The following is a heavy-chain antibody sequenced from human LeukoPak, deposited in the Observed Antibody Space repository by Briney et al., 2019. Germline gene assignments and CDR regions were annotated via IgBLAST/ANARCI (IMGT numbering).Heavy chain of an antibody. CDR1: GFTFSSYA. CDR3: AKDSSRYYGSGSY. D-gene: IGHD3-10*01. CDR2: ISGSGGST. Sequence: GGSLRLSCAASGFTFSSYAMSWVRQAPGKGLEWVSAISGSGGSTYYADSVKGRFTLSRDNSKNTLYLQMNSLRAEDTAVYYCAKDSSRYYGSGSYWGQGTLVTVSS. V-gene: IGHV3-23*01. J-gene: IGHJ4*02.